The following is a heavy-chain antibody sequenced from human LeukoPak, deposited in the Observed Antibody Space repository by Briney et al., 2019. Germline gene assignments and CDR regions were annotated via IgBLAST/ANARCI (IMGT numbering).Heavy chain of an antibody. D-gene: IGHD1-26*01. V-gene: IGHV1-18*01. Sequence: GASVKVSCKASGYTFTTYGISWVRQAPGQGLEWMGWISAYNGNTNYAQKFQGRVTMTTDTSTNTAYMELRSLRSGDTAIYYCARARGGTYGSFDYWGQGTLVTVSS. CDR1: GYTFTTYG. J-gene: IGHJ4*02. CDR3: ARARGGTYGSFDY. CDR2: ISAYNGNT.